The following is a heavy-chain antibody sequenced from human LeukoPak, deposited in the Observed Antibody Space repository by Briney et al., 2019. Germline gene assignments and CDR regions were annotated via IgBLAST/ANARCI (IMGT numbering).Heavy chain of an antibody. J-gene: IGHJ3*02. CDR1: GGSISTYY. V-gene: IGHV4-59*01. Sequence: SETLSLTCTVSGGSISTYYWSWLRQPPGKGLEWIGYIYYSGSTNHNPSLKSRVTISVDTSKNQFSLKLSSVTAADTAVYYCARDEGCSGGNCYSRTGDAFDIWGQGTMVTVSS. D-gene: IGHD2-15*01. CDR2: IYYSGST. CDR3: ARDEGCSGGNCYSRTGDAFDI.